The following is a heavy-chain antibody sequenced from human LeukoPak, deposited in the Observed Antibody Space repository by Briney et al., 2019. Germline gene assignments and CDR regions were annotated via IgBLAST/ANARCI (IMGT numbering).Heavy chain of an antibody. CDR2: ISSSSSYI. J-gene: IGHJ4*02. V-gene: IGHV3-21*01. D-gene: IGHD3-10*01. CDR1: GFTFSSYS. Sequence: PGGSLRLSCAASGFTFSSYSMNWVRQAPGKGLEWVSSISSSSSYIYYADSVKGRFTISRDNAKNSLYLQMNSLRAEDTAGYYCAXXLXTIXRSGSGSVIDYWGQGTXVTVS. CDR3: AXXLXTIXRSGSGSVIDY.